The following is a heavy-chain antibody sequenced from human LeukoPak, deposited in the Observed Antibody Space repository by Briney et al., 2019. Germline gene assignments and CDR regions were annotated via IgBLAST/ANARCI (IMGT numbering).Heavy chain of an antibody. J-gene: IGHJ4*02. V-gene: IGHV1-3*01. CDR2: ISVGNGKT. Sequence: ASLKVSCKASGYTFTSYAIHSVRQAPGQRLEWMGWISVGNGKTKYSQKLQGRVTITRDTSASTAYMELSSLRSEDTAVYYCTRERGQGRYDYWGQGTLVTVSS. CDR3: TRERGQGRYDY. CDR1: GYTFTSYA.